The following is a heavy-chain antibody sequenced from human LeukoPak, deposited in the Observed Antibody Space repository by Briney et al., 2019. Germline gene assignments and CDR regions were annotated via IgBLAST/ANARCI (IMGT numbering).Heavy chain of an antibody. Sequence: GGSLEPSFAAPTFFFRNNGIRWFRQAPGKGLGWVASIWFDGSNKYYADTVKGRFTISRDNSKNELYLQMDSLRAEDTALYYCARAGVAMGVDIWGQGTMVTVSS. D-gene: IGHD1-26*01. V-gene: IGHV3-33*01. CDR2: IWFDGSNK. CDR3: ARAGVAMGVDI. CDR1: TFFFRNNG. J-gene: IGHJ3*02.